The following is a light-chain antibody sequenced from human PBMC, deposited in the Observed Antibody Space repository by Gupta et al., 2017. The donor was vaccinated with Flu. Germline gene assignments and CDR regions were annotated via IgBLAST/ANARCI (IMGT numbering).Light chain of an antibody. CDR2: EVS. V-gene: IGLV2-14*01. J-gene: IGLJ2*01. Sequence: SITISCTGTGSDVGAYNYVSWYQQHPGKAPKLLIYEVSNRPSEVASRFSGSKSGYTASLTIFGLQAEDEADYYCSAYTTSATVLFGGGTKVTVL. CDR1: GSDVGAYNY. CDR3: SAYTTSATVL.